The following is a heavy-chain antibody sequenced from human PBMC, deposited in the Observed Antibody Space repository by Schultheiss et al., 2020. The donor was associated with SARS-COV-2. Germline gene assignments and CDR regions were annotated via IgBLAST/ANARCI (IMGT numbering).Heavy chain of an antibody. D-gene: IGHD3-3*01. Sequence: GGSLRLSCAASGFTFTNYAMSWVRQAPGKGLEWVSGISGGGSSTYYADSVKGRFTISRDNSKNTLYLQMNSLRAEDTAVYYCAKTQYYDFWNGYSGWFDPWGQGTLVTVSS. J-gene: IGHJ5*02. CDR2: ISGGGSST. V-gene: IGHV3-23*01. CDR1: GFTFTNYA. CDR3: AKTQYYDFWNGYSGWFDP.